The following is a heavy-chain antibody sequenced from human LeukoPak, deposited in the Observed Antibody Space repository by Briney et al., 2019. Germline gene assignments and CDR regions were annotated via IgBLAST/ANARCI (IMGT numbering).Heavy chain of an antibody. CDR3: ASTYYDFWGGYYRRNSIDY. D-gene: IGHD3-3*01. V-gene: IGHV4-34*01. CDR2: INHSGST. J-gene: IGHJ4*02. Sequence: SETLSLTCAVYGGSFSGYYWSWIRQPPGKGLEWIGEINHSGSTNYNPSLKSRVTISVDTSKNQFSLKLSSVTAADTAVYYCASTYYDFWGGYYRRNSIDYWGQGTLVTVSS. CDR1: GGSFSGYY.